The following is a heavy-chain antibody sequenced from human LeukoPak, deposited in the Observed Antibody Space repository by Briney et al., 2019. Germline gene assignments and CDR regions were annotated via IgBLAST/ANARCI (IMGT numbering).Heavy chain of an antibody. V-gene: IGHV2-5*01. CDR3: AYLIAAANINYGYFDY. D-gene: IGHD6-13*01. CDR1: GFSLSTSGVG. Sequence: SGPTLVNPTQTLTLTCTFSGFSLSTSGVGVGWIRQPPGKALEWLAVIYWNDDRRYSPSLKSRLTITKDTSKNQVVLTMTNMDPVDTGTYYCAYLIAAANINYGYFDYWGQGTLVTVSS. CDR2: IYWNDDR. J-gene: IGHJ4*02.